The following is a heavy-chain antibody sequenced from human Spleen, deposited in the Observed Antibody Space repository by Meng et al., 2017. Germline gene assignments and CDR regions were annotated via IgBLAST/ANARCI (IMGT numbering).Heavy chain of an antibody. CDR2: INHSRST. CDR1: GGSISCYY. Sequence: LHQLGVDHLNPSQTLSLACPVHGGSISCYYFSCIRSPPGKGLEWIGEINHSRSTNYNPSLTSRITISVDTSKNQFSLNLSYVTAADTSVYYCARGLTSFAHDFDYWGQGTLVTVSS. CDR3: ARGLTSFAHDFDY. V-gene: IGHV4-34*01. J-gene: IGHJ4*02. D-gene: IGHD4/OR15-4a*01.